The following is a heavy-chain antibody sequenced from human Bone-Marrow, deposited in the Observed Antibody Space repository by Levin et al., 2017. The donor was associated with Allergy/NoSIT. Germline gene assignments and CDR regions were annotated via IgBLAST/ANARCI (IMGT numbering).Heavy chain of an antibody. CDR3: AREESSGIVGDSYAFDI. CDR1: GFTFSSYG. J-gene: IGHJ3*02. V-gene: IGHV3-33*01. D-gene: IGHD1-26*01. Sequence: GGSLRLSCAASGFTFSSYGMHWVRQAPGKGLEWVAVIWYDGSNKYYADSVKGRFTISRDNSKNTLYLQMNSLRAEDTAVYYCAREESSGIVGDSYAFDIWGQGTMFTVSS. CDR2: IWYDGSNK.